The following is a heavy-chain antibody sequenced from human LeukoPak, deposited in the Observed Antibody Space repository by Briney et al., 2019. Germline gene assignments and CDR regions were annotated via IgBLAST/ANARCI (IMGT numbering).Heavy chain of an antibody. CDR2: IIPIFGTA. CDR1: GGTFSSYA. D-gene: IGHD3-10*01. V-gene: IGHV1-69*13. CDR3: ARTKWFGDYYYYMDV. J-gene: IGHJ6*03. Sequence: GASVKVSCKASGGTFSSYAISWVRQAPGQGLEWMGGIIPIFGTANYAQKFQGRVTITADESTSTAYMELSSLRSEDTAVYYCARTKWFGDYYYYMDVWGKGTTVTVSS.